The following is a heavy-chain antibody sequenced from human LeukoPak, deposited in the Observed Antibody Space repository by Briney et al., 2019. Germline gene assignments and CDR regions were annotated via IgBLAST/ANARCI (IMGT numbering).Heavy chain of an antibody. CDR1: GDSVSSNSAA. Sequence: SQTLSLTCAFSGDSVSSNSAAWNWFRQSPWRGLEWLGRTYYRSKWYNDYAVSVKSRITINPDTSKNQFSLQLNSVTPEDTAVYYCARAILRYFDWSIDPWGQGTLVTVSS. CDR3: ARAILRYFDWSIDP. V-gene: IGHV6-1*01. CDR2: TYYRSKWYN. J-gene: IGHJ5*02. D-gene: IGHD3-9*01.